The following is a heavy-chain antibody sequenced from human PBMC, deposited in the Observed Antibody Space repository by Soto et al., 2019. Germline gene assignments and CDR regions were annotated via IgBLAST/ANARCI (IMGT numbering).Heavy chain of an antibody. CDR1: GDSITNYHW. Sequence: QMQLRESGPGLLKPSGAPSLTCTVYGDSITNYHWWNWVRQPPGEGPELIGEKHRTGIAHSNPSLESRVAFSAEKTKNQFSLSVTSVTAADTAVYYGVSKLGPYYYGLDVWGKGTTVTVPS. V-gene: IGHV4-4*02. J-gene: IGHJ6*04. CDR2: KHRTGIA. D-gene: IGHD3-16*01. CDR3: VSKLGPYYYGLDV.